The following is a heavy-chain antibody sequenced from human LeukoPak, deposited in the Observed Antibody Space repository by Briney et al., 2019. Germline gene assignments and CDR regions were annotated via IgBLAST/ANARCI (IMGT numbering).Heavy chain of an antibody. CDR2: INHSGST. Sequence: SETLSLTCAVYGGSFSGDYWSWIRQPPGKGLEWIGEINHSGSTSYNPSLKSRVTISVDTSKNQFSLKLSSATAADTAVYYCARGVRTTVVTRRAFRWFDPWGQGTLVTVSS. D-gene: IGHD4-23*01. V-gene: IGHV4-34*01. CDR3: ARGVRTTVVTRRAFRWFDP. CDR1: GGSFSGDY. J-gene: IGHJ5*02.